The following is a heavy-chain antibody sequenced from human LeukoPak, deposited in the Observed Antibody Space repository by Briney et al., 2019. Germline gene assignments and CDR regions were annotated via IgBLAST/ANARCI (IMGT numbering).Heavy chain of an antibody. V-gene: IGHV4-39*07. CDR3: ARDPDITGTLYFDY. CDR2: IYYSGST. CDR1: GGSISSSSYY. Sequence: SETLSLTCTVSGGSISSSSYYWGWIRQPPGKGLEWIGSIYYSGSTNYNPSLKSRVTISVDTSKNQFSLKLSSVTAADTAVYYCARDPDITGTLYFDYWGQGTLVTVSS. D-gene: IGHD1-7*01. J-gene: IGHJ4*02.